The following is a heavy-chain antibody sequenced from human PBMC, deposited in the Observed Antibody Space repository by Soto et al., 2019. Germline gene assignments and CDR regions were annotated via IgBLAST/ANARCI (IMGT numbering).Heavy chain of an antibody. Sequence: PGGSLRLSCAASGFTFSGYAMTWVRQAPGKGLEWVSTISGSGGSTYYADSVKGRFTISRDNSKNTLYLQMNSLRAEDMAVYYCAKDQGSSWYEIDYWGQGTLVTVSS. D-gene: IGHD6-13*01. CDR3: AKDQGSSWYEIDY. J-gene: IGHJ4*02. V-gene: IGHV3-23*01. CDR1: GFTFSGYA. CDR2: ISGSGGST.